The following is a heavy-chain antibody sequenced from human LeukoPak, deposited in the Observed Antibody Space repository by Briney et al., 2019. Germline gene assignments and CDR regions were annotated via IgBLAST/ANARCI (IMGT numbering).Heavy chain of an antibody. V-gene: IGHV4-39*07. J-gene: IGHJ2*01. CDR2: IYHTGNT. CDR3: SSCYSDSYFDL. CDR1: GGSISSSSYY. Sequence: SETLSLTCTVSGGSISSSSYYWGWIRQPPGKGLEWIGSIYHTGNTYYNPSLKSRVTISIDTSKNQFSLKVKSVTAADTAIYYCSSCYSDSYFDLWGRGTLVTVSS. D-gene: IGHD2-2*02.